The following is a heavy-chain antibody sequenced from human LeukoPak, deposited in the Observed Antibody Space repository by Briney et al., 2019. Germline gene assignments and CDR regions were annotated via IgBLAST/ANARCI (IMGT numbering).Heavy chain of an antibody. V-gene: IGHV4-59*01. CDR3: ARARASRWFEGFDY. Sequence: PSETLSLTCTVSGGSISSYYWSWIRQPPGKGLEWIGYIYYSGSTNYNPSLKSRVTISADTSKNQFSLKLSSVTAADTAVYYCARARASRWFEGFDYWGQGTLVTVSS. J-gene: IGHJ4*02. D-gene: IGHD6-6*01. CDR1: GGSISSYY. CDR2: IYYSGST.